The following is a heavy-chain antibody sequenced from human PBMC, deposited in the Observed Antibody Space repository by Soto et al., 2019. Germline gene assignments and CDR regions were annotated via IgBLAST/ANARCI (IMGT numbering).Heavy chain of an antibody. CDR2: ISSSSDYI. J-gene: IGHJ4*02. CDR3: ARARVYATGPPDF. V-gene: IGHV3-21*06. Sequence: GGSLRLSCAASGFTFTSYTMNWVRQAPGKGLEWVSSISSSSDYIYYAGSMKGRVTISRDNAKNSLFLDMNSLTGEDTAVYYCARARVYATGPPDFWGQGTLVTVSS. CDR1: GFTFTSYT. D-gene: IGHD6-13*01.